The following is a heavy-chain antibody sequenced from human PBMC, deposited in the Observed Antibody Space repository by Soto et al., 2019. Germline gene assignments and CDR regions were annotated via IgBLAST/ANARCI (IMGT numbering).Heavy chain of an antibody. CDR1: GLTFGDYA. D-gene: IGHD2-15*01. CDR2: ISGSGDST. V-gene: IGHV3-23*01. CDR3: AKVGYSKPQYYFDY. J-gene: IGHJ4*02. Sequence: SLRLSCTLSGLTFGDYAMTWVRQAPGKGLEWVSGISGSGDSTLYADSAKGRFTISRDNSKSTLYLHMNSLRAEDTAVYYCAKVGYSKPQYYFDYWGQGTLVTVSS.